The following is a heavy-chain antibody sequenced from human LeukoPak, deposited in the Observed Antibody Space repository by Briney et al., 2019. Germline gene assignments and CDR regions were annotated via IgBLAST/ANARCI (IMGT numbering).Heavy chain of an antibody. CDR1: GFTFSSYW. Sequence: GGPLRLSCAASGFTFSSYWMSWVRQAPGKGLEWVANIKQDGSEKYYVDSVKGRFTISRDNAKNSVYLQMNSLRGEDTAVYYCARAYIVVAEEAFDIWGQGTMVTVSS. CDR2: IKQDGSEK. V-gene: IGHV3-7*04. D-gene: IGHD6-19*01. CDR3: ARAYIVVAEEAFDI. J-gene: IGHJ3*02.